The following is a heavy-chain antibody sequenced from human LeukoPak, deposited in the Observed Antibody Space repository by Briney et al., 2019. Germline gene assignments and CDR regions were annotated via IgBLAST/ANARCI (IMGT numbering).Heavy chain of an antibody. J-gene: IGHJ5*02. CDR3: ARAPAYYDSSGYHNWFDP. D-gene: IGHD3-22*01. CDR1: GGSISSSNW. V-gene: IGHV4-4*02. Sequence: PSGTLSLTCAVSGGSISSSNWWSWVRQPPGKGLEWIGEIYHSGSTNYNPSLKSRVTISVDKSKNQFSLKLSSVTAADTAVYYCARAPAYYDSSGYHNWFDPWGQGTLVTVSS. CDR2: IYHSGST.